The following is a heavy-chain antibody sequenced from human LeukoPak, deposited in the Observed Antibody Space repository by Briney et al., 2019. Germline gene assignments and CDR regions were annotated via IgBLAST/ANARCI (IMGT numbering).Heavy chain of an antibody. CDR2: ISYDGNNE. Sequence: GGSLRLSCAVSGFTFNTYGMHWVRQAPGKGLEWVAVISYDGNNENYADSVKGRFTISRDNSKNTLFFQLSSLRAEDTAVYYCASAAVAGTFDYWGQGTLVTVSS. D-gene: IGHD6-19*01. J-gene: IGHJ4*02. V-gene: IGHV3-30*03. CDR3: ASAAVAGTFDY. CDR1: GFTFNTYG.